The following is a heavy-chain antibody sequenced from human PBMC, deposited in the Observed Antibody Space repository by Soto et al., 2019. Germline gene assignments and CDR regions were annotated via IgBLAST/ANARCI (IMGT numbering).Heavy chain of an antibody. CDR2: ITGDGAGT. CDR1: GFTFSSYA. J-gene: IGHJ4*02. V-gene: IGHV3-23*01. CDR3: AKGSSTSRPYFFDY. D-gene: IGHD2-2*01. Sequence: HPGWSLRLSCSASGFTFSSYAMSWVLQTPGKGLEWVSAITGDGAGTYHADSVKGRFTISRDNSKNTLYLQMNTLGAEDTAIYYCAKGSSTSRPYFFDYWGQGTLVTVSS.